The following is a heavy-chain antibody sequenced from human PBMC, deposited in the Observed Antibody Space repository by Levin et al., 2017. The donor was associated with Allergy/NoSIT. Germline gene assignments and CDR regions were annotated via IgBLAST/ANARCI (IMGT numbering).Heavy chain of an antibody. D-gene: IGHD1-1*01. J-gene: IGHJ3*02. CDR1: GFTFSSYA. Sequence: LSLTCAASGFTFSSYAMSWVRQAPGKGLEWVSAISGSGGSTYYADSVKGRFTISRDNSKNTLYLQMNSLRAEDTAVYYCAGNARAFDIWGQGTMVTVSS. CDR3: AGNARAFDI. CDR2: ISGSGGST. V-gene: IGHV3-23*01.